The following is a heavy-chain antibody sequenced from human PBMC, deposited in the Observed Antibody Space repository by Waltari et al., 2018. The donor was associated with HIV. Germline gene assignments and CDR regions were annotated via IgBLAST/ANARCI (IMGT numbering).Heavy chain of an antibody. CDR1: GYSFTSYW. D-gene: IGHD4-4*01. V-gene: IGHV5-51*01. CDR3: ARQGGHSNWAFDI. CDR2: IYPGDSDT. J-gene: IGHJ3*02. Sequence: EVQLVQSGAEVKKPGESLKISCKGSGYSFTSYWIGWVRQMPGKGLEWRGIIYPGDSDTRYSPHFQGQVTISADKSINTAYLQGSILKASHTAMYYCARQGGHSNWAFDIWGQGTMVTVSS.